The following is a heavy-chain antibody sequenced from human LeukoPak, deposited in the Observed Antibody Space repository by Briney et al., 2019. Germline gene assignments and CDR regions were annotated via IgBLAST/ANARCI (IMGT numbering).Heavy chain of an antibody. Sequence: AETLSLTCTVSGGSISSSSYYWGWIRQPPGKGREWIGSIYYSGSTYYNPSLKSRVTISVDTSKNQFSPKLSCVTAADTAVYYCASLAVLTWGYYFDYWGQGTLVTVSS. CDR3: ASLAVLTWGYYFDY. V-gene: IGHV4-39*01. CDR2: IYYSGST. D-gene: IGHD7-27*01. J-gene: IGHJ4*02. CDR1: GGSISSSSYY.